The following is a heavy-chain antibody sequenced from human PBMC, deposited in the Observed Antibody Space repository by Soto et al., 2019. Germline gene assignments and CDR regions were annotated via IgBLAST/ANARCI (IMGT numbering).Heavy chain of an antibody. D-gene: IGHD4-4*01. CDR1: GFTFSSYA. CDR2: ISGSGDST. V-gene: IGHV3-23*01. CDR3: AKDIFGDGYSNVYFDY. J-gene: IGHJ4*02. Sequence: GGSLRLSSAASGFTFSSYAIGWVRQAPGKGLEWVSDISGSGDSTYYADSVKGRFTISRDNSKNTLYLQMTSLKTEYTAVYYCAKDIFGDGYSNVYFDYWGQGTLVTVPQ.